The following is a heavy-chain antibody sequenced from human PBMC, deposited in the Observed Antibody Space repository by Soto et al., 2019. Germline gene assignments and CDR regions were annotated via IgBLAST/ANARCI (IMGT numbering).Heavy chain of an antibody. CDR2: VFHTGTT. J-gene: IGHJ4*02. CDR3: ARSAGWYAVHS. V-gene: IGHV4-4*02. D-gene: IGHD6-19*01. CDR1: GDSVSSPYY. Sequence: QVQLQESGPGLVKPSGTLSLTCAVSGDSVSSPYYWCWVRQPPGKGLGWIGEVFHTGTTSYNPSLRSGVTISMDKSINQFSLALSSVPAADTAVYYCARSAGWYAVHSWGPGTLVIVSS.